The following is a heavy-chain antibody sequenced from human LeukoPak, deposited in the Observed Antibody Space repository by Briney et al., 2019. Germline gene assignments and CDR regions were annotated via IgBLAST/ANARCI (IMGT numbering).Heavy chain of an antibody. CDR3: ARDETLWFGELSNDY. V-gene: IGHV4-34*01. CDR1: GGSFSGYY. Sequence: SETLSLTCAVYGGSFSGYYWGWIRQPPGKGLEWIGSIYYSGSTYYNPSLKSRVTISVDTSKNQFSLRLSSVTAADTAVYYCARDETLWFGELSNDYWGQGTLVTVSS. CDR2: IYYSGST. D-gene: IGHD3-10*01. J-gene: IGHJ4*02.